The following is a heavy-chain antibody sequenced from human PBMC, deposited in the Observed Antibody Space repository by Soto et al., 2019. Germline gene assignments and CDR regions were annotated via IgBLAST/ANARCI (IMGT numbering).Heavy chain of an antibody. CDR1: GFTFSSYG. CDR2: IANDGSDE. D-gene: IGHD4-4*01. CDR3: ARPRGWNYSNNNAYYGMDV. J-gene: IGHJ6*02. V-gene: IGHV3-33*05. Sequence: QVQLVESGGGVVQPGRSQRLSCLASGFTFSSYGMHWVRQAPGKGLEWVTHIANDGSDEHYADSVKGRFTVSRDNSKNTLYLHMNDLRVGDTAVYYCARPRGWNYSNNNAYYGMDVWGQGTTVTVSS.